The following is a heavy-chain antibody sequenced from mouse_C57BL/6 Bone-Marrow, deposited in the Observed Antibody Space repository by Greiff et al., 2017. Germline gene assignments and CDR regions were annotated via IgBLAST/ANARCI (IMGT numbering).Heavy chain of an antibody. CDR1: CYTFTSYW. V-gene: IGHV1-55*01. Sequence: QVQLQQPGAELVKPGASVKMSCKASCYTFTSYWITWVKPRPGQGLEWIGDIYPGSGSTNYNEKFKHTATLTVDTSSSTAYMQLSLLTSEDSAVYYCARRDEDGGYWGQGTSVTVSS. CDR3: ARRDEDGGY. CDR2: IYPGSGST. J-gene: IGHJ4*01.